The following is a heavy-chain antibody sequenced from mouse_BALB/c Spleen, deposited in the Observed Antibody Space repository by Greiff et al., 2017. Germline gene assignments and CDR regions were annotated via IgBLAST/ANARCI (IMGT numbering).Heavy chain of an antibody. CDR1: GFSLTSYG. CDR2: IWSGGST. Sequence: VQLQQSGLGLVQPSQSLSITCTVSGFSLTSYGVHWVRQSPGKGLEWLGVIWSGGSTDYNAAFISRLSISKDNSKSQVFFKMNSLQANDTAIYYCARNYGNYGGFAYWGQGTLVTVSA. V-gene: IGHV2-2*02. J-gene: IGHJ3*01. D-gene: IGHD2-1*01. CDR3: ARNYGNYGGFAY.